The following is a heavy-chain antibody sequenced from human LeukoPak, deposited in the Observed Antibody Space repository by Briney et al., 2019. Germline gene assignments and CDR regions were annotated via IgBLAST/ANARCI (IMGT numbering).Heavy chain of an antibody. CDR2: ITGSGGST. Sequence: GGSLRLSCAASGFTFSSYAMSWVRQAPGKGLEWVSGITGSGGSTYYADSVKGRFTISRDNSKNTLHLQMNSLRAEYTADYYCAKVVVVLSIDAFDIWGQGTMVTVSS. D-gene: IGHD2-21*01. J-gene: IGHJ3*02. V-gene: IGHV3-23*01. CDR3: AKVVVVLSIDAFDI. CDR1: GFTFSSYA.